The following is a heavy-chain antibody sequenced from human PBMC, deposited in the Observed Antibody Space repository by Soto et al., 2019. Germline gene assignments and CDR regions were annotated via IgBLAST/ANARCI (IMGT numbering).Heavy chain of an antibody. CDR3: ARGSIFGVVSGAFDI. CDR2: INAGNGNT. CDR1: GYTFTSYA. V-gene: IGHV1-3*01. D-gene: IGHD3-3*01. Sequence: ASLKVSCKASGYTFTSYAMHWVRQAPGQRLEWMGWINAGNGNTKYSQKFQGRVTITRDTSASTAYMELSSLRSEDTAVYYCARGSIFGVVSGAFDIWGQGTMVTVSS. J-gene: IGHJ3*02.